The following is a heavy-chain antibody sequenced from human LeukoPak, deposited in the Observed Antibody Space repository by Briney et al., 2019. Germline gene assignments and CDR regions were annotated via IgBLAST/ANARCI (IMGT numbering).Heavy chain of an antibody. Sequence: PGGSLRLSCAASGFTFSSYAMSWVRQAPGKGLEWVSAISGSGGSTYYADSVKGRFTISRVNSKNTLYLQMNSLRSEDTAVYYCGKADGDIVVVVAAPLTLGAQGPLVTVSS. V-gene: IGHV3-23*01. CDR3: GKADGDIVVVVAAPLTL. J-gene: IGHJ4*02. CDR2: ISGSGGST. D-gene: IGHD2-15*01. CDR1: GFTFSSYA.